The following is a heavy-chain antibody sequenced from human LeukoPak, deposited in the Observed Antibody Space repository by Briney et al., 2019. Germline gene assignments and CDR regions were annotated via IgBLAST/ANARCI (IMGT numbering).Heavy chain of an antibody. D-gene: IGHD1-26*01. CDR2: IIPIFGTA. CDR3: ARSYSGSYYAAEYFQH. CDR1: GGTFSSYA. J-gene: IGHJ1*01. V-gene: IGHV1-69*06. Sequence: SVKVSCKASGGTFSSYAISWVRQAPGQGLEWMGGIIPIFGTANYAQKFQGRVTITADKSTSTAYMELSGLRSEDTAVYYCARSYSGSYYAAEYFQHWGQGTLVTVSS.